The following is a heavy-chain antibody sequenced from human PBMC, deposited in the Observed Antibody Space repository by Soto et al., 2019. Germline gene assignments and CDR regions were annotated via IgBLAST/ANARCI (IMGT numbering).Heavy chain of an antibody. J-gene: IGHJ6*03. CDR2: INAGNGNT. CDR1: GYTFTSYA. D-gene: IGHD3-3*01. CDR3: AREAYYDFWSGYLGHYYYYYMDV. Sequence: QVQLVQSGAEVKKPGASVKVSCKASGYTFTSYAMHWVRQAPGQRLEWMGWINAGNGNTKYSQKFQGRVTITRDTSASTAYMELSSLRSEDTAVYYCAREAYYDFWSGYLGHYYYYYMDVWSKGTTVTVSS. V-gene: IGHV1-3*01.